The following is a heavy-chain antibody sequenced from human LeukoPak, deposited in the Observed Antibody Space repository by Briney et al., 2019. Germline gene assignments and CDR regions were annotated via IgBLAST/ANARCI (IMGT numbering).Heavy chain of an antibody. CDR3: ARGSGTSWFDY. J-gene: IGHJ4*02. D-gene: IGHD2-2*01. V-gene: IGHV1-2*02. Sequence: ASVKVSCEASGYTFTANYMHWVRQAPGQGLEWMGWINPRSGGTNYGEKFRGRVTMTRDTSITTAYMELSSLRFDDTAVYYCARGSGTSWFDYWGQGTLVTVSS. CDR2: INPRSGGT. CDR1: GYTFTANY.